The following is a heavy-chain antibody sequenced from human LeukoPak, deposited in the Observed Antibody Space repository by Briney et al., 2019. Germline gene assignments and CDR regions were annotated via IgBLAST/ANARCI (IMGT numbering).Heavy chain of an antibody. J-gene: IGHJ4*02. D-gene: IGHD3-10*01. CDR1: GITFSSYW. CDR2: IKQDGSKK. CDR3: ARGLFYFNYYGSGSYYLDY. V-gene: IGHV3-7*01. Sequence: PGGSLRLSCAVSGITFSSYWMSWVRQAPGKGLEWVANIKQDGSKKDYVDSVKGRFTISRDNAKNSLYLQMNSLRAEDTAVYYCARGLFYFNYYGSGSYYLDYWGQGTLVTVSS.